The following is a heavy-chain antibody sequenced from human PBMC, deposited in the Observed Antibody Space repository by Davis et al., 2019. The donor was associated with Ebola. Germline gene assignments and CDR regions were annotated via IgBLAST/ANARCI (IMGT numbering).Heavy chain of an antibody. D-gene: IGHD3-10*01. V-gene: IGHV1-18*01. CDR1: GYTFRSYG. CDR2: ISAYNGNT. CDR3: ARAVTMGLPSGWFDP. J-gene: IGHJ5*02. Sequence: AASVKVSCKASGYTFRSYGISWVRQAPGQGLEWMGWISAYNGNTNYAQNLQGRVTMTTDTSTSTAYMEVRSLRYDDTAVYYCARAVTMGLPSGWFDPWGQGTLVTVSS.